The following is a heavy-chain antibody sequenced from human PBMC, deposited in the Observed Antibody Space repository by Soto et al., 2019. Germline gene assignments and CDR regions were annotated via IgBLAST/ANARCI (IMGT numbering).Heavy chain of an antibody. D-gene: IGHD5-12*01. CDR1: GFSVTANY. Sequence: VQVVESGGGLIQPGGSLRLSCEVSGFSVTANYMSWVRQAPGKGLEWVSVIFSGGGTDYVDSVKGRFTISRDISKNTLYIQMNSLGAEGTALYYCHGYGYWGQGTLVTVSS. V-gene: IGHV3-53*01. J-gene: IGHJ4*02. CDR2: IFSGGGT. CDR3: HGYGY.